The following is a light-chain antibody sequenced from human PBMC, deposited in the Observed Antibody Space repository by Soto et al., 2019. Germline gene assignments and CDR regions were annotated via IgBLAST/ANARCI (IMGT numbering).Light chain of an antibody. CDR3: QQYNTYPWT. V-gene: IGKV1-33*01. CDR1: QDIRSY. J-gene: IGKJ1*01. CDR2: DVS. Sequence: DIQMTQSPSSLSASLGDRVTITFQASQDIRSYLNWYQQKPGKTPKLLIYDVSNLETGVPSRFSGSGSGTEFTLTIRSLQSDDFAIYHCQQYNTYPWTFGQGTKVDIK.